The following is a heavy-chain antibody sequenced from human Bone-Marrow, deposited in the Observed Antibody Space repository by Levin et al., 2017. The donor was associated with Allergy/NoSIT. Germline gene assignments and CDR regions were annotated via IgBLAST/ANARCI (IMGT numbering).Heavy chain of an antibody. Sequence: SETLSLTCTVSGVSISNYYWTWIRQPPGKGLEWIGYISYSRSTSTKYNPFLRSRVTISVDTSKNQFSLRLSSVTAADTAVYYCARALFTSGWDAFGFWGQGALVTVSS. J-gene: IGHJ4*02. CDR2: ISYSRSTST. CDR1: GVSISNYY. CDR3: ARALFTSGWDAFGF. V-gene: IGHV4-59*01. D-gene: IGHD6-19*01.